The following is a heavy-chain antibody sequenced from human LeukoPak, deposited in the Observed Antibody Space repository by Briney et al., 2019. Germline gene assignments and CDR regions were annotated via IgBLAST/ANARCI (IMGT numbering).Heavy chain of an antibody. J-gene: IGHJ2*01. Sequence: SETLSLTCTVSGGSISSYYWSCIRQPPGKALECIGYIYYSGRTNYNPSLKSRVTISVDTSKNQFSLKLSSVTAADTAVYYWARVGMSSSWYDDWYFDLWGRGTLVTVSS. CDR3: ARVGMSSSWYDDWYFDL. CDR1: GGSISSYY. CDR2: IYYSGRT. D-gene: IGHD6-13*01. V-gene: IGHV4-59*01.